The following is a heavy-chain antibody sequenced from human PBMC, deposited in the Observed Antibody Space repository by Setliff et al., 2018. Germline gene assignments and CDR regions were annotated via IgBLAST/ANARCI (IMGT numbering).Heavy chain of an antibody. V-gene: IGHV3-53*01. J-gene: IGHJ2*01. Sequence: PSETLRLSCVASGFTFSNYEFNWVRQAPGKGLEWVSAIYTGGRTDSADSVKGRFTISRDGSKNTLYLQMNNLRVEDTAVYYCARGGVFGHFYFDLWGRGTLVTVSS. D-gene: IGHD3-10*02. CDR2: IYTGGRT. CDR3: ARGGVFGHFYFDL. CDR1: GFTFSNYE.